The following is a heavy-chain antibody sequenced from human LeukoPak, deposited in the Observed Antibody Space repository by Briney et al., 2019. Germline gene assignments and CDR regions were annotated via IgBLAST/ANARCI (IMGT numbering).Heavy chain of an antibody. CDR3: ARDYYDSSGYFNY. CDR2: IYSGGST. CDR1: GFTVSSNY. J-gene: IGHJ4*02. D-gene: IGHD3-22*01. V-gene: IGHV3-66*01. Sequence: PGGSLRLSCAASGFTVSSNYMSWVRQAPGKGLEWVSVIYSGGSTYYADSVKGRFTISRDNSKNTLYLQMNSLRAEDTAAYYCARDYYDSSGYFNYWGQGTLVTVSS.